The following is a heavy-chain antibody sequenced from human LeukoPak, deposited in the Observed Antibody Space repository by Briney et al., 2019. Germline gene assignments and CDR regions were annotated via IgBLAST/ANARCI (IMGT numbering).Heavy chain of an antibody. J-gene: IGHJ4*02. CDR1: GYTFTGYY. CDR3: ARALMVRGVIIDDY. Sequence: ASVKVSCKASGYTFTGYYIHWVRQAPGQGLEWMGRINPNSGGTNYAQKFQGRVTMTRDTSISTAYMELSRLRSDDTAVYYCARALMVRGVIIDDYWGQGTLVTVSS. D-gene: IGHD3-10*01. V-gene: IGHV1-2*06. CDR2: INPNSGGT.